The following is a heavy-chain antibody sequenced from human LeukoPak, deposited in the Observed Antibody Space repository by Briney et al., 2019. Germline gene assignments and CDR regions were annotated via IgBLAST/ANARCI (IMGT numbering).Heavy chain of an antibody. CDR1: GGTFSSYA. CDR2: IIPIFGTA. V-gene: IGHV1-69*01. J-gene: IGHJ4*02. D-gene: IGHD4-11*01. Sequence: SVKVSCKASGGTFSSYAISWVRQAPGQGLEWMGGIIPIFGTANYAQKFQGRVTITADESTSTAYMELSSLRSEDTAVYYCVSGDYSNYPYFDYWGQGTLVTVSS. CDR3: VSGDYSNYPYFDY.